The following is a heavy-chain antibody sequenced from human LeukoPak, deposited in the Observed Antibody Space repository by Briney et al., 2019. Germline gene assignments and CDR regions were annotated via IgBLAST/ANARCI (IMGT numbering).Heavy chain of an antibody. J-gene: IGHJ4*02. CDR1: GFTVSSIY. CDR3: ARASTIGAAGLFDF. Sequence: PGGSLRLSCAASGFTVSSIYMNWVRQAPGKGLEWVSVIYSGGTTYYADSVKGRFTISRDNSKNTLYLQMNRLRVEDTAVYFCARASTIGAAGLFDFWGQGTLVTVS. V-gene: IGHV3-53*01. D-gene: IGHD6-13*01. CDR2: IYSGGTT.